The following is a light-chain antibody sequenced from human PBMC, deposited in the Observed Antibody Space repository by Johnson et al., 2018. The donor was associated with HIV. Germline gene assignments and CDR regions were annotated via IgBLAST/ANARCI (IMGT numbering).Light chain of an antibody. J-gene: IGLJ1*01. Sequence: QSVLTQPPSVSAAPGQKVTISCSGSSSNIGNNYISWYQHLPRTAPKLLIYDNNKRPSGIPDRFSGSKSGTSATLGITGLQTGAEADYYCGTWDSSLSAGEVFGTGTKVTSL. CDR2: DNN. V-gene: IGLV1-51*01. CDR1: SSNIGNNY. CDR3: GTWDSSLSAGEV.